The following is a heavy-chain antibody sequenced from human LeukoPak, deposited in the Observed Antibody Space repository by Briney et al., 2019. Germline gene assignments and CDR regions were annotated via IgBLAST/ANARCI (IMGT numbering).Heavy chain of an antibody. CDR1: GGSISSYY. J-gene: IGHJ4*02. CDR2: IYYSGST. V-gene: IGHV4-59*08. CDR3: ARQTGSGSYYNFDY. D-gene: IGHD3-10*01. Sequence: SETLSLTCTVSGGSISSYYWSWIRQPPGKGLEWIGYIYYSGSTNYNPSLKSRVTISVDTSKNQFSLKLSSVTAADTAVYYCARQTGSGSYYNFDYWGQGTLVTVSS.